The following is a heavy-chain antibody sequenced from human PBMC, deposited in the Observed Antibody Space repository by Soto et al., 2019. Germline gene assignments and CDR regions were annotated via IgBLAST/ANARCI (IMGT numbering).Heavy chain of an antibody. J-gene: IGHJ4*02. CDR1: GFTFSSYG. CDR2: ILFDGSNQ. D-gene: IGHD2-15*01. Sequence: VQLVESGGGLVQPGTSLRLSCAASGFTFSSYGMHWVRQAPGKGLERVAIILFDGSNQYYADSVKGRFTISRDNSKNTVYLQMNSLRVEDTAVYYCAKEAYSGATSGAPFDYWGQGTLVTVSS. V-gene: IGHV3-30*18. CDR3: AKEAYSGATSGAPFDY.